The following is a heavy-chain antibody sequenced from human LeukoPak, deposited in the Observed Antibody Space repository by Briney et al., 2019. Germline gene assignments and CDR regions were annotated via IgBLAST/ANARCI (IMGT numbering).Heavy chain of an antibody. Sequence: SETLSLTCTVSGGSISGYYCSWIRQPPGKGLEWIGYIYYSGSTSYSPSLKSRVTISVDTSKNQFSLKLNSVTATDTAVYFCARYAADGRTLEYWGQGTLVTVSS. D-gene: IGHD6-13*01. CDR3: ARYAADGRTLEY. CDR1: GGSISGYY. J-gene: IGHJ4*02. CDR2: IYYSGST. V-gene: IGHV4-59*01.